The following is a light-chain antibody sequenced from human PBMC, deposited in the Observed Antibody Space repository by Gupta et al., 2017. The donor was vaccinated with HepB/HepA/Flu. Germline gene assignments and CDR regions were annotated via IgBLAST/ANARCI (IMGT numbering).Light chain of an antibody. V-gene: IGKV1-39*01. Sequence: DIQMTQSPFSLSASVGDRVTITCRASQGISSYLNWYQQKPGKAPKLLIYAASSLQSGVPSRFSGSGSGTDFTLTNSSLQPEDFATYYCQQSYSTPRTFGQGTKVEIK. J-gene: IGKJ1*01. CDR3: QQSYSTPRT. CDR1: QGISSY. CDR2: AAS.